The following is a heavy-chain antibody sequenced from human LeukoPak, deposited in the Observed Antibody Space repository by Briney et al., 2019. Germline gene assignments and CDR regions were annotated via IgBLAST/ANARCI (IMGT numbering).Heavy chain of an antibody. Sequence: EASVKVSCKASGGTFSSYAISWVRQAPGQGLECMGGIIPIFGTANYAQKFQGRVTITADKSTSTAYMELSSLRSEDTAVYYCARDYPYYDILSGPSGGMDFWGKGTTVTVSS. D-gene: IGHD3-9*01. CDR2: IIPIFGTA. J-gene: IGHJ6*04. V-gene: IGHV1-69*06. CDR1: GGTFSSYA. CDR3: ARDYPYYDILSGPSGGMDF.